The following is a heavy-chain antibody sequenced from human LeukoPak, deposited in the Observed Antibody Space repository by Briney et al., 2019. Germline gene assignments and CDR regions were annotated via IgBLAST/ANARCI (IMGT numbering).Heavy chain of an antibody. V-gene: IGHV4-34*01. CDR2: INHSGST. CDR3: ARAELSITDAFDI. CDR1: GFTFSTYG. D-gene: IGHD3-10*01. Sequence: PGGSLRLSCAASGFTFSTYGMHWVRQAPGKGLEWIGEINHSGSTNYNPSLKSRVTISVDTSKNQFSLKLSSVTAADTAVYYCARAELSITDAFDIWGQGTMVTVSS. J-gene: IGHJ3*02.